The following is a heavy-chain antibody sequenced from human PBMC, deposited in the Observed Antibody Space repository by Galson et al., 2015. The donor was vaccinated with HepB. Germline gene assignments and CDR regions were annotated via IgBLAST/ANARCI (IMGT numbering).Heavy chain of an antibody. D-gene: IGHD5-12*01. CDR2: INAGNGNT. CDR1: GYTFTSYA. V-gene: IGHV1-3*01. Sequence: SVKVSCKASGYTFTSYAMHWVRQAPGQRLEWMGWINAGNGNTKYSQKIQGRVTITRDTSASTAYMELSSLRSEDTAVYYCAREGGGGYSGYENNYFDYWGQGTLVTVSS. J-gene: IGHJ4*02. CDR3: AREGGGGYSGYENNYFDY.